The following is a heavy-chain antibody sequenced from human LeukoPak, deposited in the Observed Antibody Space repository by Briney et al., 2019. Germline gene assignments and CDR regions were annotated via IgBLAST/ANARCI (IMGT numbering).Heavy chain of an antibody. V-gene: IGHV3-30*03. CDR3: SRGMAVGATNDC. CDR2: ISYDGSNK. D-gene: IGHD1-26*01. CDR1: GFTLSRYG. J-gene: IGHJ4*02. Sequence: GGSLRLSCAASGFTLSRYGMHWVRQAPGKGLEWVAVISYDGSNKYYADSVKGRFTISSDHSQNTRYLQMNSLRAEDTALYYCSRGMAVGATNDCWGQGTMVTVSS.